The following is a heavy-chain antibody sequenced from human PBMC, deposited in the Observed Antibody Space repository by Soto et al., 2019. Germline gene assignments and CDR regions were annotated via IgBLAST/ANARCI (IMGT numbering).Heavy chain of an antibody. CDR3: ARGSSLLLWFGESFDI. D-gene: IGHD3-10*01. J-gene: IGHJ3*02. CDR1: GGSISSSSYY. CDR2: IYYSGST. V-gene: IGHV4-39*01. Sequence: SETLSLTCTVSGGSISSSSYYWGWTRQPPGKGLEWIGSIYYSGSTYYNPSLKSRVTISVDTSKNQFSLKLSSVTAADTAVYYCARGSSLLLWFGESFDIWGQGTMVTVSS.